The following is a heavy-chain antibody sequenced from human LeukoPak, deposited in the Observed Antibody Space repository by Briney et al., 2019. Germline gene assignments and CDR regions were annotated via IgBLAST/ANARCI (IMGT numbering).Heavy chain of an antibody. CDR3: AREYYGGAFDI. D-gene: IGHD3-10*01. CDR1: GFTFRTYA. CDR2: ISSSGSTI. V-gene: IGHV3-48*03. Sequence: GGSLRLSCTASGFTFRTYAMSWVRQAPGKGLEWVSYISSSGSTIYYADSVKGRFTISRDNAKNSLYLQMNSLRAEDTAVYYCAREYYGGAFDIWGQGTMVTVSS. J-gene: IGHJ3*02.